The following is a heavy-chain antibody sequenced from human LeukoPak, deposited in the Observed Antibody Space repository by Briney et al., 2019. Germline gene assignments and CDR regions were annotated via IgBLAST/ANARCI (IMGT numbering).Heavy chain of an antibody. J-gene: IGHJ4*02. V-gene: IGHV1-8*01. Sequence: ASVKVSCKASGYTFTSYDFNWVRQATGQGLEWMGWMSPNSGNTGYAQKFQGRVTMTRNTSLSTAYMELSSLRSEDTAVYYCARGVITFGGVIRDWGQGTLVTVSS. CDR3: ARGVITFGGVIRD. CDR2: MSPNSGNT. D-gene: IGHD3-16*02. CDR1: GYTFTSYD.